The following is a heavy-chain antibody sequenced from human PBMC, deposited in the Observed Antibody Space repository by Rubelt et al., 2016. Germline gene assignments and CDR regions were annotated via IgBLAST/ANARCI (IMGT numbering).Heavy chain of an antibody. J-gene: IGHJ4*02. V-gene: IGHV3-66*01. CDR3: ARDGPEQWLVPEFDY. CDR1: GFTVSSNY. D-gene: IGHD6-19*01. CDR2: IYSGGST. Sequence: EVQLVESGGGLVRPGGSLRLSCAASGFTVSSNYMSWVRQAPGKGLEWVSVIYSGGSTYYADSVKGRFTISRDNSKNTLYLQMNSLRAEDTAVYYCARDGPEQWLVPEFDYWGQGTLVTVSS.